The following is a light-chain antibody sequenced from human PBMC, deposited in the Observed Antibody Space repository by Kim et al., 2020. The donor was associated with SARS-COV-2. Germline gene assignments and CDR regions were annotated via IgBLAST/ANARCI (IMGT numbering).Light chain of an antibody. CDR3: QQYGSSPIT. CDR1: QSVTSNY. V-gene: IGKV3-20*01. J-gene: IGKJ5*01. Sequence: EIVLTQSPGTLSLSPGEGATLSCRASQSVTSNYLVWYQQKPGQAPRLLIYGASSRATGIPDRFSGSGSGTDFILTINRLEPEDFAVYYCQQYGSSPITFGQGTRLEIK. CDR2: GAS.